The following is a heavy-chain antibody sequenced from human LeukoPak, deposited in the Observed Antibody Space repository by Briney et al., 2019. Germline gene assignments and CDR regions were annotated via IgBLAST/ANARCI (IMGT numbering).Heavy chain of an antibody. Sequence: SETLSLTCTVSGGSISSGGYYWSWIRQHPGKGLEWIGYIYYSGSTYYNPSLKSRVTISVDTSKNQFSLKLSSVTAADTAVYYCARVIYVYYDILTGYSYYFDYWGQGTLVTVSS. CDR3: ARVIYVYYDILTGYSYYFDY. V-gene: IGHV4-31*03. CDR2: IYYSGST. CDR1: GGSISSGGYY. D-gene: IGHD3-9*01. J-gene: IGHJ4*02.